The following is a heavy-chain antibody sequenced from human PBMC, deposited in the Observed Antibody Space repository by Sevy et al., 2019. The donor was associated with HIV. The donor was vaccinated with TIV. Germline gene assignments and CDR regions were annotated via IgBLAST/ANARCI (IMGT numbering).Heavy chain of an antibody. Sequence: GGSLRLSCVASGFTFSNYGTHWVRQAPGKGLEWVAITSYNEGGENYADSVKGRFTISRDNSKNTMYLQMYRLTTEDTGVYYCAKDTGSSGYDHYGLDVWGQGTTVTVSS. CDR1: GFTFSNYG. D-gene: IGHD6-19*01. CDR2: TSYNEGGE. J-gene: IGHJ6*02. V-gene: IGHV3-30*18. CDR3: AKDTGSSGYDHYGLDV.